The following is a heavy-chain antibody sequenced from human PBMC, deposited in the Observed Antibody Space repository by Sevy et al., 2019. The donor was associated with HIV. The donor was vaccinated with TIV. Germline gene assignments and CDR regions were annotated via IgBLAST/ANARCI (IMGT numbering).Heavy chain of an antibody. CDR3: ARGLTGDYFDY. J-gene: IGHJ4*02. CDR1: AYSFTNYW. V-gene: IGHV5-51*01. CDR2: IYPRDSDT. Sequence: GESLKISCENSAYSFTNYWIGWVRQMSGKGLEWMGIIYPRDSDTRYSPSFQGQVTISADKSLRTAYLQWSSLKASDTAMYYCARGLTGDYFDYWGQGTLVTVSS. D-gene: IGHD4-4*01.